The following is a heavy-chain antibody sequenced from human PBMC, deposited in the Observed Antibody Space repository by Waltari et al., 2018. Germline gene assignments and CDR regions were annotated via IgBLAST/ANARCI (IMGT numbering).Heavy chain of an antibody. D-gene: IGHD3-10*01. CDR2: IIPILGIA. CDR3: ARDSMDNYYYYGMDV. Sequence: QVQLVQSGAEVKKPGSSVKVSCKASGGTFSSYTISWVRQAPGQGLEWMGRIIPILGIANYAQKFQGRVTITADKSTSTAYMELSSLRSEDTAVYYCARDSMDNYYYYGMDVWGQGTTVTVSS. J-gene: IGHJ6*02. CDR1: GGTFSSYT. V-gene: IGHV1-69*08.